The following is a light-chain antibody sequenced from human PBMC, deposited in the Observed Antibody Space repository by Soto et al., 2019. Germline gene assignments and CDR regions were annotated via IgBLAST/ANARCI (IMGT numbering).Light chain of an antibody. CDR1: QSVGIY. CDR3: QYRNTWPPA. J-gene: IGKJ5*01. CDR2: DAS. Sequence: EIVLTQSPATLSLSPGERATLSCRASQSVGIYLGWYQQRPGQAPRLLIYDASNRAAGIPGRFRGSGSGTDFTLTINSLEPEDFAVYYCQYRNTWPPAFGQGTRLEIK. V-gene: IGKV3-11*01.